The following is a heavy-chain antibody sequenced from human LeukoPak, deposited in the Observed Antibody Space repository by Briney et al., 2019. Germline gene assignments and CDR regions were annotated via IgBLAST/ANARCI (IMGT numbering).Heavy chain of an antibody. CDR1: GFTFSSYA. Sequence: GGSLRLSCAASGFTFSSYAMSWVRQAPGKGLEWVSGISGSGDSTYYADSVKGRFTISRDNSKNTLYVQMNSLRAEDTAVYYCAKIPVSYSSGWSNFDYWGQGTLVTVSS. J-gene: IGHJ4*02. V-gene: IGHV3-23*01. CDR3: AKIPVSYSSGWSNFDY. CDR2: ISGSGDST. D-gene: IGHD6-19*01.